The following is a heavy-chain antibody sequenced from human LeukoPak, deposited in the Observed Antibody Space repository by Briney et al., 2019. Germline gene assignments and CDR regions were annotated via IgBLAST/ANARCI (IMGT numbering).Heavy chain of an antibody. D-gene: IGHD3-22*01. J-gene: IGHJ4*02. Sequence: GGSLRLSCVASGFTFSSYAMSWVRQAPGKGLEWVSAISGSGGSTYYADSVKGRFTISRDNSKNTLYLQMNSLRAEDTAVYYCAKNGGVVVITANDYWGQGTLVTVSS. CDR1: GFTFSSYA. V-gene: IGHV3-23*01. CDR3: AKNGGVVVITANDY. CDR2: ISGSGGST.